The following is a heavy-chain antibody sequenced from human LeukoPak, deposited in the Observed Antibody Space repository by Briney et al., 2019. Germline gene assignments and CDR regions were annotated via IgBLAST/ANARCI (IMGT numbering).Heavy chain of an antibody. CDR3: ARSNWNYPTFDY. J-gene: IGHJ4*02. V-gene: IGHV1-69*02. CDR2: IVPILGIA. D-gene: IGHD1-7*01. Sequence: SVKVSCKASGGTFSSYTISWVRQAPGQGLEWMGRIVPILGIANYAQKFQGRVTITADKSTSTAYMELSSLRSEDTAVYYCARSNWNYPTFDYWGQGTLVTVSS. CDR1: GGTFSSYT.